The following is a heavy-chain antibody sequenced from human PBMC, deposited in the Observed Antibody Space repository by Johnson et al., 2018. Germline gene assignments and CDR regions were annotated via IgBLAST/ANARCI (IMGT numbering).Heavy chain of an antibody. Sequence: VQLQESGGGLVQPGGSLRLSCGASGFTFSTYGMYWVRQAPLKGLEWVSGISGNGHSTYYADSVKGRFTISRDNSKNTLYLQMSSLRVEDTAVYYGAKDHDTSGDPYYSMDVGGKGTTVTGSS. CDR2: ISGNGHST. D-gene: IGHD3-22*01. J-gene: IGHJ6*03. CDR3: AKDHDTSGDPYYSMDV. V-gene: IGHV3-23*01. CDR1: GFTFSTYG.